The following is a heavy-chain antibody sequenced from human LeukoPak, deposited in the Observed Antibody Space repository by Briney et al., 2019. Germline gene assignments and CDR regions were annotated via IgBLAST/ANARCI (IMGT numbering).Heavy chain of an antibody. CDR1: GFTFSSSA. CDR3: AKDIISALGGTQYYYYYYGMDV. CDR2: ISYDGSNK. Sequence: AGGSLRLSCAASGFTFSSSAMHWVRQAPGKGLEWVAVISYDGSNKYYADSVKGRFTISRDNSKNTLYLQMNSLRAEDTAVYYCAKDIISALGGTQYYYYYYGMDVWGQGTTVTVSS. V-gene: IGHV3-30*18. D-gene: IGHD1-26*01. J-gene: IGHJ6*02.